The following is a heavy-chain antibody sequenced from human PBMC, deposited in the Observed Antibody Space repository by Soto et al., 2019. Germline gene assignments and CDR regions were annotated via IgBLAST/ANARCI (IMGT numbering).Heavy chain of an antibody. CDR3: VKHCRGTSCPPAGY. Sequence: PGESLKISCKASGYSFTNYWIGWVRQLPGKGLEWMAIIYPSDSDTRYSPSFQGQVTISADKSISTAYLQWSSLKASDTAMYYCVKHCRGTSCPPAGYWGQGTRVSVAS. CDR1: GYSFTNYW. D-gene: IGHD2-2*01. CDR2: IYPSDSDT. J-gene: IGHJ4*02. V-gene: IGHV5-51*01.